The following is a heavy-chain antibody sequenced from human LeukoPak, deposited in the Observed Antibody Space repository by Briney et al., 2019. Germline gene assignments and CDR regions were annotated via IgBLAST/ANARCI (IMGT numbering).Heavy chain of an antibody. Sequence: SETLSLTCTVSDGSITSYYWSWIRQPAGKGLEWIGRIYTTGSTNYNPSLKSRVTISVDTSKNQFSLKLSSVTAADTAVYYCARVGGFTMVRGAVNNWFDPWGQGTLVTVSS. CDR3: ARVGGFTMVRGAVNNWFDP. J-gene: IGHJ5*02. CDR2: IYTTGST. D-gene: IGHD3-10*01. V-gene: IGHV4-4*07. CDR1: DGSITSYY.